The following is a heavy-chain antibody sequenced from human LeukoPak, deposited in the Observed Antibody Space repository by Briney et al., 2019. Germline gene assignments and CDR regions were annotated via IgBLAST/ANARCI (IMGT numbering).Heavy chain of an antibody. J-gene: IGHJ4*02. V-gene: IGHV4-59*01. CDR2: IYYSGTT. Sequence: SETLSLTCTVSGGSISRYYWSWIRQPPGKGLEWIGYIYYSGTTNYNPSLKRRVTISVDTSKNQFSLNLSSVTAADTALYYCARVGGTGDFDYWGQGTLVTVSS. CDR1: GGSISRYY. D-gene: IGHD3-16*01. CDR3: ARVGGTGDFDY.